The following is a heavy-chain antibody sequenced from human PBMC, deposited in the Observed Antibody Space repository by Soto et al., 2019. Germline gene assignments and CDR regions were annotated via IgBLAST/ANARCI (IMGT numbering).Heavy chain of an antibody. CDR3: ARHELKGDAFDI. Sequence: SETLSLTCPVSGGSISSYYWSWIRQPPGKGLEWIGYIYYSGSTNYNPSLKSRVTISVDTSKNQFSLKLSSVTAADTAVYYCARHELKGDAFDIWGQGTMVTVSS. V-gene: IGHV4-59*08. D-gene: IGHD1-26*01. CDR2: IYYSGST. J-gene: IGHJ3*02. CDR1: GGSISSYY.